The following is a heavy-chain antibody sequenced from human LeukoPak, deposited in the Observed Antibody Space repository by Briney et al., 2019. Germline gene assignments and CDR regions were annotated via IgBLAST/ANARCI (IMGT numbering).Heavy chain of an antibody. CDR2: IYHSGST. D-gene: IGHD5-18*01. Sequence: SGTLSLTCAVSGGSISSSNWWSWVRQPPGKGLEWIGEIYHSGSTNYNPSLKSRVTISVGKSKNQFSLKLSSVTAADTAVYYCARWDTHDAFDIWGQGTMVTVSS. CDR3: ARWDTHDAFDI. CDR1: GGSISSSNW. J-gene: IGHJ3*02. V-gene: IGHV4-4*02.